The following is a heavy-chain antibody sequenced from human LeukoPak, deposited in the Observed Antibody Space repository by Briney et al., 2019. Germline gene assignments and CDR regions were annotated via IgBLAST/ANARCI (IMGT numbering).Heavy chain of an antibody. V-gene: IGHV1-18*01. J-gene: IGHJ4*02. Sequence: ASVKVSCKASGYTFTSYGISWVRQAPGQGLEWMGWISAYNGNTNYAQKLQGRVTMTTDTSTSTAYMELRSLRSDDTAVYYCARDRKEYGSGSYYDYWGQGILVTVSS. CDR2: ISAYNGNT. D-gene: IGHD3-10*01. CDR1: GYTFTSYG. CDR3: ARDRKEYGSGSYYDY.